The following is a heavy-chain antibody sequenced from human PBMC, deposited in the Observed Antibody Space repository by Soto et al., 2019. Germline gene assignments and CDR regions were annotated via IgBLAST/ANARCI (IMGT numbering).Heavy chain of an antibody. D-gene: IGHD3-10*01. J-gene: IGHJ6*02. Sequence: SVKVSCKASGGTFSSYAISWVRQAPGQGLEWMGGIIPIFGTANYAQKFQGRVTITADESTSTAYMQLSSLRSEDTAVYYCARGLTMVRGVIIPHHYYGMDVWGQGTTVTVSS. CDR2: IIPIFGTA. CDR3: ARGLTMVRGVIIPHHYYGMDV. CDR1: GGTFSSYA. V-gene: IGHV1-69*13.